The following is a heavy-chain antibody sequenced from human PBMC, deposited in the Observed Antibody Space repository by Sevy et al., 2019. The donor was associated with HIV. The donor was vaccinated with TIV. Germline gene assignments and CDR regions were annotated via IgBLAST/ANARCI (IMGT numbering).Heavy chain of an antibody. Sequence: GGSLRLSCAASGFIVSSNHMNGVRQAPRKGLEWVSVIYSGSNTYYADSVKGRFTISRDNSKNTLYLQMNSLRAEDTAVYYCARDMRYGYYYGMDVWGQGTTVTVSS. CDR1: GFIVSSNH. CDR2: IYSGSNT. J-gene: IGHJ6*02. CDR3: ARDMRYGYYYGMDV. V-gene: IGHV3-53*01. D-gene: IGHD2-2*01.